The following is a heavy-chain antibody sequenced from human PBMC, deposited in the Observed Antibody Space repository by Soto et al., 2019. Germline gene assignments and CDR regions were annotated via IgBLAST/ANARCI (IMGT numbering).Heavy chain of an antibody. J-gene: IGHJ4*02. Sequence: QVQLVESGGGVVQPGRSLRLSCAASGFTFSSYAMHWVRQAPGKGLEWVAVISYDGSNKYYADSVKGRCTISRDNSKNTLYLQMNSLRAEDTAVYYCARAYEGDYFDYWGQGTLVTVSS. CDR3: ARAYEGDYFDY. V-gene: IGHV3-30-3*01. D-gene: IGHD3-16*01. CDR2: ISYDGSNK. CDR1: GFTFSSYA.